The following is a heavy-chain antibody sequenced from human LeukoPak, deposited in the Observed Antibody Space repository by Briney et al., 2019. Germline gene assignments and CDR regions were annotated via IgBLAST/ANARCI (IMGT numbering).Heavy chain of an antibody. V-gene: IGHV4-34*01. J-gene: IGHJ4*02. CDR1: GGSFRGYY. CDR3: ARGVPYYCDSSGYYRENFDY. D-gene: IGHD3-22*01. Sequence: SETLSLTCAVYGGSFRGYYWSWIRQPPGKGLEWIGEINHSGSTNYNPSLKSRVTISVDTSKNQFSLKLSSVTAADTAVYYCARGVPYYCDSSGYYRENFDYWGQGTLVTVSS. CDR2: INHSGST.